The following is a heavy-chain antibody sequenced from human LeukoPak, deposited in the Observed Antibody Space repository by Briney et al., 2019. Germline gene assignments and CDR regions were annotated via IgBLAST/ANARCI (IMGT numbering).Heavy chain of an antibody. Sequence: GGSLRLSCAASGFTFSSYAMSWVRQAPGKGLEWVSDISGSGGSTYYADSVKGRFTISRDNSKNTLYLQMSSLRAEDTAVYYWAKYLRSSNYYVFGYWGQGTLVIVSS. J-gene: IGHJ4*02. CDR1: GFTFSSYA. D-gene: IGHD3-16*01. V-gene: IGHV3-23*01. CDR2: ISGSGGST. CDR3: AKYLRSSNYYVFGY.